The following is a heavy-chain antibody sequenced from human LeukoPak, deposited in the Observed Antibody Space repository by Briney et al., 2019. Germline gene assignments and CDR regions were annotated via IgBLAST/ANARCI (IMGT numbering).Heavy chain of an antibody. Sequence: SETLSLTCTVSGGSISSSSYYWGWIRQPPGKGLEWIGSIYYSGSTYYNPSLKSRVTISVDTSKNQFSLKLSSVTAADTAVYYCARRPPSYYYYYYMDVWGKGTTVTISS. CDR1: GGSISSSSYY. CDR3: ARRPPSYYYYYYMDV. J-gene: IGHJ6*03. V-gene: IGHV4-39*07. CDR2: IYYSGST.